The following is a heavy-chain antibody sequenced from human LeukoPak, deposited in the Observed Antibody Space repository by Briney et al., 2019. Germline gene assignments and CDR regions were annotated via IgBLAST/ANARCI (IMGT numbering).Heavy chain of an antibody. CDR1: GGSISSSSYY. Sequence: PSETLSLTCTVSGGSISSSSYYWGWIRQPPGKGLEWIGSIYYSGSTYYNPSLKSRVTISVDTSKNQFSLKLSSVTAADTAVYYCARHREYQLLCLDYWGQGTLVTVSS. D-gene: IGHD2-2*01. CDR3: ARHREYQLLCLDY. V-gene: IGHV4-39*01. CDR2: IYYSGST. J-gene: IGHJ4*02.